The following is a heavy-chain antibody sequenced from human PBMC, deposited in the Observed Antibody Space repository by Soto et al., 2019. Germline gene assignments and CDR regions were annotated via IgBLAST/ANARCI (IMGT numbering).Heavy chain of an antibody. D-gene: IGHD3-10*01. CDR3: ARAAWIITRGFHGMDG. J-gene: IGHJ6*02. CDR1: GFAFSSYE. CDR2: LSSSSATI. V-gene: IGHV3-48*03. Sequence: GGSLRLSCTASGFAFSSYEMNWVRQAPGKGPEWVSYLSSSSATIHYVDSVKGRFTISRDNAKNSVYLQMNSLRAEDSAIYYCARAAWIITRGFHGMDGWGQGTTV.